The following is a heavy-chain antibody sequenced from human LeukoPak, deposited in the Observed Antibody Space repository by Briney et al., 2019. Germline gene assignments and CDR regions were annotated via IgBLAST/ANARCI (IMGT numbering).Heavy chain of an antibody. CDR3: AAGDYGDYVGAFDI. Sequence: SQTLSLTFAISGDSVSSNSAAWNWIRQSPSRGLEWLGRTYYRSKWYNDYAVSVKSRITINPDTSKNQFSLQLNSVTSEDTAVYYCAAGDYGDYVGAFDIWGQGTMVTVSS. CDR1: GDSVSSNSAA. D-gene: IGHD4-17*01. CDR2: TYYRSKWYN. J-gene: IGHJ3*02. V-gene: IGHV6-1*01.